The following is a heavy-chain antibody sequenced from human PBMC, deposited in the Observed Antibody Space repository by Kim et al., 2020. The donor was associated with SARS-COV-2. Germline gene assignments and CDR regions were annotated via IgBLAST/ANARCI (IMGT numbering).Heavy chain of an antibody. Sequence: GGSLRLSCAASGFTFDDYAMHWVRQVPGKGLEWVSGISWNSGIIGYADSVKGRFTISRDNAKNSLYLQMNILRAEDTALYYCAKNRSSSPTYGMDVWGQGTKVTVSS. D-gene: IGHD6-6*01. CDR3: AKNRSSSPTYGMDV. CDR2: ISWNSGII. J-gene: IGHJ6*02. CDR1: GFTFDDYA. V-gene: IGHV3-9*01.